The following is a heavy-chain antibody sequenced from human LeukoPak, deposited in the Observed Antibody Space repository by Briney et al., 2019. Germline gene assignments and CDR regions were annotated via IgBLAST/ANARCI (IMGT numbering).Heavy chain of an antibody. V-gene: IGHV3-23*01. D-gene: IGHD6-19*01. CDR2: ISYSGGTK. Sequence: PGGSLRLSCAASGFTFSSYAMTWVRQARGKGLEWVSGISYSGGTKYYADSVKGRFTISRDNSKNTLYLQMSSLRAEDTAVYYCAKDTGQWPIRTFDYWGQGTLVTVSS. CDR3: AKDTGQWPIRTFDY. J-gene: IGHJ4*02. CDR1: GFTFSSYA.